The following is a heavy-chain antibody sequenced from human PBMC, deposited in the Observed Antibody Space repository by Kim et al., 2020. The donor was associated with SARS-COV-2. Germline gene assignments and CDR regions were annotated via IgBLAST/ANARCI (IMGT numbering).Heavy chain of an antibody. Sequence: TIYNPPLKSRVTISVDKSKNQVSLKLRSVTAADTAVYYCARRYSSSWYPNWGQGTLVTVSS. V-gene: IGHV4-4*02. CDR3: ARRYSSSWYPN. J-gene: IGHJ4*02. CDR2: T. D-gene: IGHD6-13*01.